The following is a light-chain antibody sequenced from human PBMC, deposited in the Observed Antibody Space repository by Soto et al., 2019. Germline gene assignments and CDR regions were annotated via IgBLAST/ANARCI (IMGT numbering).Light chain of an antibody. V-gene: IGKV3-20*01. CDR1: QRVSSSY. CDR2: GAS. Sequence: EIVLTQSPGTLSLSPGERATLSCRASQRVSSSYLAWYQPNPGQAPSRLIYGASSRATGIPDRFSGSGAGTDVTLTISRLEPQDFSVYYCQQYGSYLSYTFGQGTKLEIK. CDR3: QQYGSYLSYT. J-gene: IGKJ2*01.